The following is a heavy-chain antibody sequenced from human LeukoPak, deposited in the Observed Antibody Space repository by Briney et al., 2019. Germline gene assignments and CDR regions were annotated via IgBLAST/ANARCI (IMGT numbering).Heavy chain of an antibody. J-gene: IGHJ5*02. CDR1: GFTFSSYA. CDR3: AKDLLDHNWFDP. V-gene: IGHV3-23*01. Sequence: PGGSLRLSCAASGFTFSSYAMSWVRQAPGKGLEWVSAISGSGGSTYYADSVKGRFAISRDNSKNTLYLQMNSLRAEDTAVYYCAKDLLDHNWFDPWGQGTLVTVSS. CDR2: ISGSGGST.